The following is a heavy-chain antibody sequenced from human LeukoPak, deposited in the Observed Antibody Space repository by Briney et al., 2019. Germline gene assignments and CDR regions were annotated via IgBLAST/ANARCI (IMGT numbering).Heavy chain of an antibody. V-gene: IGHV3-23*01. J-gene: IGHJ3*02. CDR1: GFTFSSYG. D-gene: IGHD3-3*01. Sequence: GGSLRLSCAASGFTFSSYGMSWVRQAPGKRLEWVSAISGSGGSTYYADSVKGRFTISRDNSKNTLYLQMNNMRTEDTAVYYCAREALEWSPPDIWGQGTTVTDSS. CDR2: ISGSGGST. CDR3: AREALEWSPPDI.